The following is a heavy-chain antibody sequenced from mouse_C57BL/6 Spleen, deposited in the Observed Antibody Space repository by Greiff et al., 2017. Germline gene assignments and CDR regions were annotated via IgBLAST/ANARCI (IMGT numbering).Heavy chain of an antibody. V-gene: IGHV1-80*01. Sequence: QVQLKESGAELVKPGASVKISCKASGYAFSSYWMNWVKQRPGKGLEWIGQIYPGDGDTNYNGKFKGKATLTADKSSSTAYMQLSSLTAEDSAVYFCARGGGTVDFDYWGQGTTLTVSS. CDR2: IYPGDGDT. CDR1: GYAFSSYW. J-gene: IGHJ2*01. D-gene: IGHD4-1*01. CDR3: ARGGGTVDFDY.